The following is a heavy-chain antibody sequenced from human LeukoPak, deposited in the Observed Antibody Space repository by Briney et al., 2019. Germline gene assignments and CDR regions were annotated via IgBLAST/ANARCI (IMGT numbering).Heavy chain of an antibody. Sequence: GGSLRLSCAASGFTFSSYAMSWARQAPGKGLEWVAVIWYDGSNKYYADSVKGRFTISRDNSKNTLYLQMNSLRAEDTAVYYCARDTRLYYFDSSDFDYWGQGTLVTVSS. CDR3: ARDTRLYYFDSSDFDY. CDR1: GFTFSSYA. D-gene: IGHD3-22*01. V-gene: IGHV3-33*08. CDR2: IWYDGSNK. J-gene: IGHJ4*02.